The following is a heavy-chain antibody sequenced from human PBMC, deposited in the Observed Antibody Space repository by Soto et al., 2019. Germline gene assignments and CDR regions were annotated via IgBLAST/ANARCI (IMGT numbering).Heavy chain of an antibody. V-gene: IGHV3-30*18. J-gene: IGHJ6*02. Sequence: QVQLVESGGGVVQPGRSLRLSCAASGFTFSSYGMHWVRQAPGKGLEWVAVISYDGSNKYYADSVKGRFTISRDNAKNRLYLQMDSLRAEDTAVFYCAKGPASVVVTAGMHYYYGMDVWGQGTTVTVSS. CDR1: GFTFSSYG. CDR2: ISYDGSNK. CDR3: AKGPASVVVTAGMHYYYGMDV. D-gene: IGHD2-2*01.